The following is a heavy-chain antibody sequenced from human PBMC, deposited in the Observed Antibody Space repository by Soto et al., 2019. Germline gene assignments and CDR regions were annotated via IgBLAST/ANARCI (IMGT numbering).Heavy chain of an antibody. CDR1: GFTFSSYA. D-gene: IGHD3-9*01. CDR3: AKDEHFDWLFVFDY. J-gene: IGHJ4*02. CDR2: ISYDGSNK. Sequence: GGSLRLSCAASGFTFSSYAMHWVRQAPGKGLEWVAVISYDGSNKYYADSVKGRFTISRDNAKNTLYLQMNSLRAEDTALYYCAKDEHFDWLFVFDYWGQGTLVTVSS. V-gene: IGHV3-30-3*01.